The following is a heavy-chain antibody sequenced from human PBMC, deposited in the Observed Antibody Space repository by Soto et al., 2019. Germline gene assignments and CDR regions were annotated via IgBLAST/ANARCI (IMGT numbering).Heavy chain of an antibody. Sequence: PGGSLRLSCAASGFTFRSYGMNWVRQAPGKGLEWVSYIGGSSSSKYYADSVKGRFTISRDNSKNTLYLQMNSLRAEDTAVYYCARRSSGWYFDYWGQGTLVTVSS. CDR1: GFTFRSYG. CDR2: IGGSSSSK. CDR3: ARRSSGWYFDY. V-gene: IGHV3-48*01. J-gene: IGHJ4*02. D-gene: IGHD6-19*01.